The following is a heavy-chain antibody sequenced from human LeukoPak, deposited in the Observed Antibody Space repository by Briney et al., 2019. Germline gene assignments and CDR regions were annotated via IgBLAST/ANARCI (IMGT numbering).Heavy chain of an antibody. CDR3: ASVSSSWYGY. CDR1: GFTVSISY. D-gene: IGHD6-13*01. V-gene: IGHV3-53*01. Sequence: GGSLRLSCAASGFTVSISYMSWVRGARGRGLEWVSVIYSGGRTYYGDFGKGRFNISRDNSKNTLYLQMNSLRAEDTAVYYCASVSSSWYGYWGQGTLVTVSS. CDR2: IYSGGRT. J-gene: IGHJ4*02.